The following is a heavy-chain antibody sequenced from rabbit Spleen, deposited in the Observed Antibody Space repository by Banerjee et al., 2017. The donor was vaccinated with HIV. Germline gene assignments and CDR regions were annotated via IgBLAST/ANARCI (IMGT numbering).Heavy chain of an antibody. CDR2: IATGSSGFT. J-gene: IGHJ6*01. Sequence: QQVVESGGGLVKPGASLTLTCTASGFSFSSGYDMCWVRQAPGKGLEWIACIATGSSGFTYYASWAKGRFTCSKASSTTVTLQMTSLTAADTATYFCARDSGSSFSSYGMDLWGPGTLVTVS. CDR3: ARDSGSSFSSYGMDL. CDR1: GFSFSSGYD. D-gene: IGHD8-1*01. V-gene: IGHV1S40*01.